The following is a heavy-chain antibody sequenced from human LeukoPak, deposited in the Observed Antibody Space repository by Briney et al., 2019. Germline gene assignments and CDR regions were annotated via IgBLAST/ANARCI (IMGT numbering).Heavy chain of an antibody. CDR3: ARNRYSGYEAWSSGWGGDDY. J-gene: IGHJ4*02. CDR2: IIPIFGTA. Sequence: GASVKVSCKASGGTFSSYAISWVRQAPGQGLEWMGGIIPIFGTANYAQKFQGRVTMTTDTSTSTAYMELRSLRSDDTAVYYCARNRYSGYEAWSSGWGGDDYWGQGTLVTVSS. D-gene: IGHD5-12*01. CDR1: GGTFSSYA. V-gene: IGHV1-69*05.